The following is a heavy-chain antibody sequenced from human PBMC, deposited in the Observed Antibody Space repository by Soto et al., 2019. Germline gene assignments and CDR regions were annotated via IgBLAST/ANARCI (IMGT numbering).Heavy chain of an antibody. CDR1: GFTFSSYW. D-gene: IGHD5-18*01. V-gene: IGHV3-7*01. J-gene: IGHJ6*02. CDR3: ARDNDGYSFTRGMDV. Sequence: PVGSLRLSCAASGFTFSSYWMSWVRQAPVKGLEWVANIKQDGSEKYYVDSLKGRFTISRDNAKNSLYLQMNSLRAEDTAVYYCARDNDGYSFTRGMDVWGQGTTVTVSS. CDR2: IKQDGSEK.